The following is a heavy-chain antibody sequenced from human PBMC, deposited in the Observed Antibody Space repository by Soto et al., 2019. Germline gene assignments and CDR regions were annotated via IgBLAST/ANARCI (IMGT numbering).Heavy chain of an antibody. J-gene: IGHJ4*02. CDR1: GFTFSNYA. V-gene: IGHV3-23*01. CDR2: ISDSGGRT. CDR3: AKEKRGARYLED. Sequence: EVQLLESGGGLVQSGGSLRLSCAASGFTFSNYAMTWVRQAPGKGLEWVSVISDSGGRTYYADSVKGRLTISRDNSKNTLYLQMDSLRVEDTAVYYCAKEKRGARYLEDWGQGTLVIVSS.